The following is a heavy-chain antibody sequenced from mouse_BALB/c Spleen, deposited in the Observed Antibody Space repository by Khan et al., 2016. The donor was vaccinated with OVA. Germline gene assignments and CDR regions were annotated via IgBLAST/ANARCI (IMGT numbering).Heavy chain of an antibody. D-gene: IGHD2-1*01. Sequence: VQLQQSGAELVKPGASVKLSCTGSGFNIKDTYMHWVKQRPEQGLEWIGRIDPANGDTKYGPKFQDKATLTADTSSNTAYLQLSSLTSEDTAVYYCATLYGNPFDYWGQGTLVSVS. V-gene: IGHV14-3*02. CDR3: ATLYGNPFDY. J-gene: IGHJ3*01. CDR2: IDPANGDT. CDR1: GFNIKDTY.